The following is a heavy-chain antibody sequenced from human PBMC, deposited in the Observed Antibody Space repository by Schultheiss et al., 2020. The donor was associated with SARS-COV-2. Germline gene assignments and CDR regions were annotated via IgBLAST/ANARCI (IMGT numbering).Heavy chain of an antibody. Sequence: SETLSLTCTVSGGSVTSASDHWTWIRQPPGKGLEWIGSIYHSGSTYYNPSLKSRVTISVDTSKNQFSLKLSSVTAADTAVYYCARDNTYLGPMDVWGQGTTVTVSS. V-gene: IGHV4-39*07. D-gene: IGHD2/OR15-2a*01. CDR3: ARDNTYLGPMDV. CDR2: IYHSGST. J-gene: IGHJ6*02. CDR1: GGSVTSASDH.